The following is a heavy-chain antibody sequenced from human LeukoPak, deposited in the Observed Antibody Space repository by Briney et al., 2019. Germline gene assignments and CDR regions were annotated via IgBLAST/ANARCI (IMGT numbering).Heavy chain of an antibody. V-gene: IGHV4-59*01. J-gene: IGHJ2*01. D-gene: IGHD6-6*01. Sequence: SETLSLTCTVSGGSISSYYWSWIRRPPGKGLEWIGYIYYSGSTNYNPSLKSRVTISVDTSKNQFSLKLSSVTAADTAVYYCARDPSVGYFDLWGRGTLVTVPS. CDR1: GGSISSYY. CDR2: IYYSGST. CDR3: ARDPSVGYFDL.